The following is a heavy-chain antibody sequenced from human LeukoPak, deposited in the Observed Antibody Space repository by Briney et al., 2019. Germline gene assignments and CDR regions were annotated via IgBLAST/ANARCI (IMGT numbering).Heavy chain of an antibody. V-gene: IGHV4-34*01. CDR3: ARHGGLNGDPDSYFDY. D-gene: IGHD4-17*01. CDR1: GGSFSGYY. J-gene: IGHJ4*02. Sequence: SETLSLTCAVYGGSFSGYYWSWIRQPPGKGLEWIGEINHSGSTNYNPSLKSRVTISVDTSKNQFSLKLSSVTAADTAVYYCARHGGLNGDPDSYFDYWGQGTLVTVSS. CDR2: INHSGST.